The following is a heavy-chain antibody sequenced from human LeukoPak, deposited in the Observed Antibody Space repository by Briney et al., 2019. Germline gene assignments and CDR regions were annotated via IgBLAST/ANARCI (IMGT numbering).Heavy chain of an antibody. Sequence: ASVKDSCMVSGYTLTELSMHWVRPAPGKGVEWMGGFDPEDGETIYAQKFQGRGTMTEDTSTDTAYMELSSLRSEDTAVYYCATGGLLWFGESSDYYYYGMDVWGQGTTVTVSS. D-gene: IGHD3-10*01. V-gene: IGHV1-24*01. CDR1: GYTLTELS. CDR3: ATGGLLWFGESSDYYYYGMDV. J-gene: IGHJ6*02. CDR2: FDPEDGET.